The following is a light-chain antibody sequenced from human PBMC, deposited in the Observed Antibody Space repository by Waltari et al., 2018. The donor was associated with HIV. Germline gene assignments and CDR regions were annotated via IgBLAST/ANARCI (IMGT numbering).Light chain of an antibody. CDR2: WAS. J-gene: IGKJ4*01. CDR1: QSLLYIYNNKNS. V-gene: IGKV4-1*01. CDR3: HQYHDTPLT. Sequence: DIVMTQSPDSLAVSLGERATIHCKSSQSLLYIYNNKNSLAWYQQKPGQPPKLLIYWASTRESGVPDRFSGSGSGTDFTLTISGLQAEDVAVYYCHQYHDTPLTFGGGTKVEIK.